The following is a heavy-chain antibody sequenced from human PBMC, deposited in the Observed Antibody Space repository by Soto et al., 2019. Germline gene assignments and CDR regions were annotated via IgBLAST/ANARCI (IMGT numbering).Heavy chain of an antibody. J-gene: IGHJ4*02. CDR1: GFTFSSYA. D-gene: IGHD1-26*01. Sequence: QVQLVESGGGVVQPGRSLRLSCAASGFTFSSYAMHWVRQAPGKGLEWVAVISYDGSNKNYADSVKGRFTISRDNSKKTLYLQINSLRAEDTAVYYCAREGQRGSYEMDYWGQGTLVTVSS. CDR2: ISYDGSNK. V-gene: IGHV3-30-3*01. CDR3: AREGQRGSYEMDY.